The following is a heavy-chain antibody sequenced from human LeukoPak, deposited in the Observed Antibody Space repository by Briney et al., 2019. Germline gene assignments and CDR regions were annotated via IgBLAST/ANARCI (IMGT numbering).Heavy chain of an antibody. CDR3: ARIYSYGPFDY. Sequence: GGSLRLSCSASGFTFSSYWMSWVRQAPGKGLEWVANINQDGSVKYHVDSVKGRFTISRDNARNSLYLQMNSLRAEDTAVYYCARIYSYGPFDYWGQGTLVTVSS. D-gene: IGHD5-18*01. CDR1: GFTFSSYW. CDR2: INQDGSVK. V-gene: IGHV3-7*01. J-gene: IGHJ4*02.